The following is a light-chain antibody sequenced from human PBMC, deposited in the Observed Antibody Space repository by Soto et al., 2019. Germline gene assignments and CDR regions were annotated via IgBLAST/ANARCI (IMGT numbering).Light chain of an antibody. V-gene: IGKV3-20*01. J-gene: IGKJ4*01. Sequence: EIVLTQSPGTLSLSPGERATLSCRASQSVSSDYLAWYQQKPGQAPRLLISRASRRATGIPDRFSGSGSGTDFTLTISRLEPEDFAVYYCQQYGSSPLTFGGGTKVEI. CDR2: RAS. CDR1: QSVSSDY. CDR3: QQYGSSPLT.